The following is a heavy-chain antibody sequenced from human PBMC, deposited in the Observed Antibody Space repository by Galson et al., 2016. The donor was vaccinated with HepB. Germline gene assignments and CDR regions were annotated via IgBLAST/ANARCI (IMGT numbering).Heavy chain of an antibody. Sequence: LRLSCAASGFKFDDYGMSWVRQAPGKGLEWVAVISLDGSKKYYADSVEGRFTISRDNSKNTLYLQMISLRAEDTAVYYCAKVFREYSYGYSGWYFDLWGRGTLVTVSS. CDR2: ISLDGSKK. CDR1: GFKFDDYG. V-gene: IGHV3-30*18. J-gene: IGHJ2*01. D-gene: IGHD5-18*01. CDR3: AKVFREYSYGYSGWYFDL.